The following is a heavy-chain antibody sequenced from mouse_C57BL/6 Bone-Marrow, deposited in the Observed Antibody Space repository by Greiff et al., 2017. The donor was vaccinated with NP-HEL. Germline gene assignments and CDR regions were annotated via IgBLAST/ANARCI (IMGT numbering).Heavy chain of an antibody. CDR2: IHPNSGST. CDR1: GYTFTSYW. V-gene: IGHV1-64*01. D-gene: IGHD1-1*01. CDR3: ARKSPTVVAPYFDV. Sequence: QVQLQQPGAELVKPGASVKLSCKASGYTFTSYWMHWVKQRPGQGLEWIGMIHPNSGSTNYNEKFKSKATLTVDKSSSTAYMPLSSLTSEDSAVYYLARKSPTVVAPYFDVWGTGTTVTVSS. J-gene: IGHJ1*03.